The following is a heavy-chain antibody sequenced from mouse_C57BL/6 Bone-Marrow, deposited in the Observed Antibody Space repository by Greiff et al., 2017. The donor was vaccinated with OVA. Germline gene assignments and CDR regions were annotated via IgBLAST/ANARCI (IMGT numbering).Heavy chain of an antibody. CDR2: INPYNGGT. Sequence: EVKLQESGPVLVKPGASVKMSCKASGYTFTDYYMNWVKQSHGKSLEWIGVINPYNGGTSYNQKFKGKATLTVDKSSSTAYMELNSLTSEDSAVYYCARSTTVERGYYAMDYWGQGTSVTVSS. J-gene: IGHJ4*01. V-gene: IGHV1-19*01. D-gene: IGHD1-1*01. CDR1: GYTFTDYY. CDR3: ARSTTVERGYYAMDY.